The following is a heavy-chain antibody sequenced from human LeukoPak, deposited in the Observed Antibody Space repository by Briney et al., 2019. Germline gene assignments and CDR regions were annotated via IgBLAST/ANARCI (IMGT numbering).Heavy chain of an antibody. V-gene: IGHV4-34*01. CDR2: INHSGST. Sequence: SETLSLTCTVSGGSISTYYWSWIRQPPGKGLEWIGEINHSGSTNYNPSLKSRVTISVDTSKNQFSLKLSSVTAADTAVYFCARGPPTDYYDSSGFYYVFDYWGQGTLVTVSS. CDR3: ARGPPTDYYDSSGFYYVFDY. J-gene: IGHJ4*02. D-gene: IGHD3-22*01. CDR1: GGSISTYY.